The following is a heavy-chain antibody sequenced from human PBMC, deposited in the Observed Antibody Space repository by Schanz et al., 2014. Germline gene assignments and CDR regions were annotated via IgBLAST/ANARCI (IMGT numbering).Heavy chain of an antibody. J-gene: IGHJ5*02. CDR1: GFTLSNYA. CDR3: AKAADWPVTRFDP. Sequence: EAHLVESGGGLVKPGGSLTLSCAASGFTLSNYAMSWVRQAPGKGLEWVSALSEGGGGTHYADSVRGRFTISSDSSKNTLYLQMSSLRADDTAVYYCAKAADWPVTRFDPWGQGTLVTVSS. V-gene: IGHV3-23*04. CDR2: LSEGGGGT. D-gene: IGHD3-9*01.